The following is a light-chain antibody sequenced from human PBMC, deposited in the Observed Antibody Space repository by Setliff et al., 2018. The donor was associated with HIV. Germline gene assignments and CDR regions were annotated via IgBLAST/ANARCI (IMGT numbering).Light chain of an antibody. V-gene: IGLV7-43*01. CDR2: NTN. CDR1: TGAVTSGYY. J-gene: IGLJ2*01. Sequence: QAVVTQEPSLTVSPGGTVTHTFASSTGAVTSGYYPNWFQQKPGQPPRTLIYNTNNKHSWTPARFSGSLLRGKAALPLSGVQPEDEAEYYCLLYYGGAQLVFGGGTKVTVL. CDR3: LLYYGGAQLV.